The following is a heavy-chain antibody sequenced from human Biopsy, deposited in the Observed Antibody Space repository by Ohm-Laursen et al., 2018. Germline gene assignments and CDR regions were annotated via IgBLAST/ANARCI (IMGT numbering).Heavy chain of an antibody. V-gene: IGHV4-4*09. CDR3: ARMDCSGGSCHYYSYGMDV. CDR1: GVSITAYY. D-gene: IGHD2-15*01. CDR2: IHHSGST. Sequence: SETLSLTCTVSGVSITAYYWSWIRQPPGKGLECIGNIHHSGSTNYNPSLKSRLTISVDTSKNQFSLKLRSVTAADTAVYYCARMDCSGGSCHYYSYGMDVWGQGTKVTVSS. J-gene: IGHJ6*02.